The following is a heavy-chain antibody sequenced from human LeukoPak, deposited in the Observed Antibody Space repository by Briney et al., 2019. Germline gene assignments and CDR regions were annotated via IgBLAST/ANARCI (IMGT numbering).Heavy chain of an antibody. Sequence: GASVKVSCKASGGTFSSYGISWVRQAPGHGLEWMGGIIPMFGTANYAQKFQGRVTNTTDESTSTAYMELSSLRSEDTAIYYCARGPAPSTMVRGVKYYYYYYMDVWGKGTTVTVSS. CDR3: ARGPAPSTMVRGVKYYYYYYMDV. V-gene: IGHV1-69*05. CDR2: IIPMFGTA. J-gene: IGHJ6*03. D-gene: IGHD3-10*01. CDR1: GGTFSSYG.